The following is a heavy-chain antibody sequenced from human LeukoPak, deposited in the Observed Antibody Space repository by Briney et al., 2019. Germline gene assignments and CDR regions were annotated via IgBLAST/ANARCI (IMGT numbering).Heavy chain of an antibody. Sequence: ASVKVSFKVSGYTLTELSMHWVRQAPGKGLEWMGGFDPEDGETIYAQKFQGRVTMTEDTSTDTAYMELSSLRSEDTAVYYCATVIRSYDFWSGYYPKAFDIWGQGTMVTVSS. CDR2: FDPEDGET. V-gene: IGHV1-24*01. CDR3: ATVIRSYDFWSGYYPKAFDI. D-gene: IGHD3-3*01. J-gene: IGHJ3*02. CDR1: GYTLTELS.